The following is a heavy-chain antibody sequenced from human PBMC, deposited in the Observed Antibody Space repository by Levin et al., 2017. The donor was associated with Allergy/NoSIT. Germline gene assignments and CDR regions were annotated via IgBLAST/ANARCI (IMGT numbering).Heavy chain of an antibody. Sequence: GGSLRLSCGASGFTFDTFTMSWVRQGPGRGLEWLADISGSGGRTYYADSVKGRFRISRDNSKNIVYLQMNSLRGEDTAVYYCAKDLGADEGDDILTGLFDYWGQGTLVTVSS. V-gene: IGHV3-23*01. CDR1: GFTFDTFT. J-gene: IGHJ4*02. CDR2: ISGSGGRT. D-gene: IGHD3-9*01. CDR3: AKDLGADEGDDILTGLFDY.